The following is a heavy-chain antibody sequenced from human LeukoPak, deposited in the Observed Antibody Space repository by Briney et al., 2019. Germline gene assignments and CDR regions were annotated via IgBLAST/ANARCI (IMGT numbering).Heavy chain of an antibody. CDR3: ARAVYSWQQLDWFDP. D-gene: IGHD6-13*01. J-gene: IGHJ5*02. Sequence: SETLSLTCTVSGGSISSSSYYWGWIRQPPGKGLEWIGSIYYSGSTYYNPSLKSRVTISVDTSKNQFSLKLSSVTAADTAVYYCARAVYSWQQLDWFDPWGQGTLVTVSS. CDR1: GGSISSSSYY. CDR2: IYYSGST. V-gene: IGHV4-39*07.